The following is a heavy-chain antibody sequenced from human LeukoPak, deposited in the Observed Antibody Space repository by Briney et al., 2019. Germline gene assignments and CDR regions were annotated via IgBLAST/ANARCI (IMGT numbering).Heavy chain of an antibody. CDR2: INDSETT. CDR3: AREACSGGDCTNFDY. V-gene: IGHV4-34*01. D-gene: IGHD2-21*01. CDR1: GESFSGYY. J-gene: IGHJ4*02. Sequence: SETLSLTCAVYGESFSGYYWSWISQPPGQGLEWNGEINDSETTNYNPSLKSRSTISVDTSKNQFSLQLSSVTAADTAFYYCAREACSGGDCTNFDYWGQGTLVTVSS.